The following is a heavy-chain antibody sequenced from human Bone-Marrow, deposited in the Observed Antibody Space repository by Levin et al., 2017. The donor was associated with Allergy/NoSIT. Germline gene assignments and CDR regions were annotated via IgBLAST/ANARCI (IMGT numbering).Heavy chain of an antibody. CDR2: IRSKTDGGAI. Sequence: PGGSLRLSCAASGFTFSTAWMSWVRQSPGKGSEWLGRIRSKTDGGAIDYAAPVKDRFTISRDDSKNTLYLQMNSLKTEDTAVYYCATLSANYPSYWGQGTLVTVSS. J-gene: IGHJ4*02. V-gene: IGHV3-15*01. D-gene: IGHD5-24*01. CDR1: GFTFSTAW. CDR3: ATLSANYPSY.